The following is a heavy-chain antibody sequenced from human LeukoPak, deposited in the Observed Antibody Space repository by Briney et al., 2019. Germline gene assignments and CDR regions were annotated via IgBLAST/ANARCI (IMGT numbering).Heavy chain of an antibody. D-gene: IGHD6-13*01. Sequence: SETLSLTCTVSGYSISSGYYWGWIRQPPGKGLEWIGSIYHSGSTYYNPSLKSRVTMSVDTSKNQFSLKLSSVTAADTAVYYCARDRSYSSSWYDYYYYYMDVWGKGTTVTISS. V-gene: IGHV4-38-2*02. CDR1: GYSISSGYY. CDR2: IYHSGST. J-gene: IGHJ6*03. CDR3: ARDRSYSSSWYDYYYYYMDV.